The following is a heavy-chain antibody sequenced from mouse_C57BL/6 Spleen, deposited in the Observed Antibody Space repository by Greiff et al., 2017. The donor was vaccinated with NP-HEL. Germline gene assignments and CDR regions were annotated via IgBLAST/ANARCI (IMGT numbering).Heavy chain of an antibody. CDR2: ISYDGSN. Sequence: VQLQQSGPGLVKPSQSLSLTCSVTGYSITSGYYWNWIRQFPGNKLEWMGYISYDGSNNYNPSLKNRISITRDTSKNQFFLKLNSVTTEDTATYYCARDIGRDYAMDYWGQGTSVTVSS. V-gene: IGHV3-6*01. CDR3: ARDIGRDYAMDY. CDR1: GYSITSGYY. J-gene: IGHJ4*01. D-gene: IGHD2-14*01.